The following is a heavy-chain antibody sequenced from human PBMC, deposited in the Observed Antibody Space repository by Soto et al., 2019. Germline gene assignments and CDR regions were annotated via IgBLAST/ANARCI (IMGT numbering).Heavy chain of an antibody. CDR1: GFTFSSYA. Sequence: LRLSCAASGFTFSSYAMSWVRQAPGKGLEWVSAISGSGGSTYYADSVKGRFTISRDNSKNTLYLQMNSLRAEDTAVYYCAKGQYYYDSSPLYYFDYWGQGTLVTVSS. CDR2: ISGSGGST. V-gene: IGHV3-23*01. D-gene: IGHD3-22*01. CDR3: AKGQYYYDSSPLYYFDY. J-gene: IGHJ4*02.